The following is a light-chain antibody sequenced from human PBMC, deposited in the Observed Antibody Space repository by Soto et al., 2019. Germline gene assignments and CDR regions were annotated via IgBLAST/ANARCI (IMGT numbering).Light chain of an antibody. V-gene: IGKV1-27*01. J-gene: IGKJ1*01. Sequence: DIPMTQSPSSLSAFVGDRVTITCRASQGISNYLAWYQQKPGRVPKLLIYAASTLQSGVPSRFSGSGSGTDFTLTIGSLQPEDVATYYCQRFNSDPPTFGQGTKVAIK. CDR1: QGISNY. CDR3: QRFNSDPPT. CDR2: AAS.